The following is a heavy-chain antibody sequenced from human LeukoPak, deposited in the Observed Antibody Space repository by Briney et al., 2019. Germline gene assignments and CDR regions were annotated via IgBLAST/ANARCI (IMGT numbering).Heavy chain of an antibody. CDR1: GFTFGSYW. Sequence: PGGSLRLSCAASGFTFGSYWMHWVRQAPGKGLVWVSRINTDGSSTSDADSVRGRVTISRDNAKNTLYLQMNSLSADDTAVYYCARVGYCSGGSCYFDYWGQGTQVIVSS. CDR3: ARVGYCSGGSCYFDY. V-gene: IGHV3-74*01. J-gene: IGHJ4*02. D-gene: IGHD2-15*01. CDR2: INTDGSST.